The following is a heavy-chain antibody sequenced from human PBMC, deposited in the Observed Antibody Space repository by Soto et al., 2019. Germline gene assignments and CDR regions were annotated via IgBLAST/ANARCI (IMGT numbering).Heavy chain of an antibody. CDR1: GFTFSSYA. D-gene: IGHD3-22*01. CDR2: ISYDGSNK. J-gene: IGHJ4*02. V-gene: IGHV3-30-3*01. CDR3: ARDVGGNYYDSSGPYY. Sequence: QVQLVESGGGVVQPGRSLRLSCAASGFTFSSYAMPWVRQAPGKGLEWVAVISYDGSNKYYADSVKGRFTISRDNSKNTLYLQMNSLRAEDTAVYYCARDVGGNYYDSSGPYYWGQGTLVTVSS.